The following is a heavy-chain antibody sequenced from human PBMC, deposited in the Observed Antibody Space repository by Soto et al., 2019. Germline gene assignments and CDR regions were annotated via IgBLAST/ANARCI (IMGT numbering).Heavy chain of an antibody. V-gene: IGHV3-48*03. J-gene: IGHJ6*02. D-gene: IGHD4-4*01. Sequence: LRLSCAASGFTFSSYEMNWVRQAPGKGLEWVSYISSSGSTIYYADSVKGRFTISRDNAKNSLYLQMNSLRAEDTAVYYCARFNSNYVYYYYGMDVWGHGTTVTVSS. CDR1: GFTFSSYE. CDR2: ISSSGSTI. CDR3: ARFNSNYVYYYYGMDV.